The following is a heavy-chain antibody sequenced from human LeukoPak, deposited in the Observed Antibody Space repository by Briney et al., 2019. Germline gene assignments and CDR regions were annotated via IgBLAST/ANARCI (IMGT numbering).Heavy chain of an antibody. V-gene: IGHV4-39*07. J-gene: IGHJ3*02. D-gene: IGHD5-24*01. CDR2: IYYSGST. CDR1: GGSISSSSYY. CDR3: ARDRRDGYNSAFDI. Sequence: PSETLSLTCTVSGGSISSSSYYWGWIRQPPGKGLEWIGSIYYSGSTYYNPSLKSRVTISVDTSKNQFSLKLSSVTAADTAVYYCARDRRDGYNSAFDIWGQGTMVTVSS.